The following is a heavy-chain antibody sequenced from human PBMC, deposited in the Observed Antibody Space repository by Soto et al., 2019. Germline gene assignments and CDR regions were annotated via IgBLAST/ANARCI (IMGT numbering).Heavy chain of an antibody. V-gene: IGHV1-8*01. J-gene: IGHJ4*02. CDR3: ARVVRFFGGHAGY. Sequence: QVLLVQSGADVKKPGASVKVSCKTSGYTFTEFDINWVRQAPGQGFEWMGWLNTNTGNTGYAQKFQGRVTMTRDTSISTAYMELRRLRSEDTDVYYCARVVRFFGGHAGYWGQGTLVTVSS. CDR2: LNTNTGNT. D-gene: IGHD3-3*01. CDR1: GYTFTEFD.